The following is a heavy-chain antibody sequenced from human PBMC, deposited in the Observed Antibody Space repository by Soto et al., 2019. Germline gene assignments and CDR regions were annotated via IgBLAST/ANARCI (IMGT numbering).Heavy chain of an antibody. CDR2: ISYDGSNK. CDR1: GFTFSSYG. V-gene: IGHV3-30*18. CDR3: AKDLPVEQQLAAPDY. J-gene: IGHJ4*02. Sequence: QVQLVESGGGVVQPGRSLRLSCAASGFTFSSYGMHWVRQAPGKGLEWVAVISYDGSNKYYADSVKGRFTISRDNSKNTLYLQMNSLRAEDTAVYYCAKDLPVEQQLAAPDYWGQGTLVTVSS. D-gene: IGHD6-13*01.